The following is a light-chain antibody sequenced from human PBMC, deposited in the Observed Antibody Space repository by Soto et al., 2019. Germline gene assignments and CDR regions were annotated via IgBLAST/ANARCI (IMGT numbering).Light chain of an antibody. J-gene: IGLJ1*01. V-gene: IGLV1-51*01. Sequence: QSVLTQPPSVSAAPGQEVTISCSGSLSNIAGNSVSWYQHLPGTAPKLLIYDTYRRPSGIPARFSASKSGTSATLGISGLQTGDEGDYYCGAWDNSLTVYVFGSGTKLTVL. CDR1: LSNIAGNS. CDR3: GAWDNSLTVYV. CDR2: DTY.